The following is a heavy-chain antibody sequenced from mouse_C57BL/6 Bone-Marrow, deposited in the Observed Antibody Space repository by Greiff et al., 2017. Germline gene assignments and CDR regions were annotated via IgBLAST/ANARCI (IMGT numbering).Heavy chain of an antibody. D-gene: IGHD1-1*01. J-gene: IGHJ3*01. CDR2: IDPSDSYT. CDR1: GYTFTSYW. V-gene: IGHV1-69*01. CDR3: AREGDYYGSSPFAY. Sequence: QVQLKQPGAELVMPGASVKLSCKASGYTFTSYWMHWVKQRPGQGLEWIGEIDPSDSYTNYNQKFKGKSTLTVDKSSSTAYMQLSSLTSEDSAVYYCAREGDYYGSSPFAYWGQGTLVTGSA.